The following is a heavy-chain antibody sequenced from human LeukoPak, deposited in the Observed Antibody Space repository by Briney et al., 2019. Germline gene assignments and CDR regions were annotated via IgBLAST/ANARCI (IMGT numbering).Heavy chain of an antibody. J-gene: IGHJ4*02. CDR2: IHYSGST. V-gene: IGHV4-59*01. CDR3: ARGYPRDILTGPLFDY. D-gene: IGHD3-9*01. Sequence: SETLSLTCTVSGGSMSDFYWSWIRQPPGKGLEWLGYIHYSGSTNYNPFFKSRGTISVDKSKSQFSLKLASVTAADTAVYYCARGYPRDILTGPLFDYWGQGTLVTVSS. CDR1: GGSMSDFY.